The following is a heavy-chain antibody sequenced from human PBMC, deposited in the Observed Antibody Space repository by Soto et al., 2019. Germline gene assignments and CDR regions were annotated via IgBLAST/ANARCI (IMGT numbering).Heavy chain of an antibody. J-gene: IGHJ6*02. D-gene: IGHD3-3*01. CDR3: AKGRTIFGANDLGMDV. CDR2: ISYEGSNK. V-gene: IGHV3-30*18. Sequence: QPGGSLRLSCAASGFTFSSYGMHWVRQAPGKGLEWVAVISYEGSNKYDADYVKGRFTISRDNSKNTLYLQMNSLRAEDTAVYYCAKGRTIFGANDLGMDVWGQGTTVIVSS. CDR1: GFTFSSYG.